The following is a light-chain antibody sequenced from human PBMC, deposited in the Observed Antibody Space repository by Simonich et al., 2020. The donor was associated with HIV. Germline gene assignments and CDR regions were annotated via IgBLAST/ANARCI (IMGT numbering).Light chain of an antibody. CDR1: QSIVYSDGNTY. Sequence: DVVMTQSPLSLPVTLGQPASISCRSSQSIVYSDGNTYLNWFSQRPGQSPRRLIYKVFNRASGVPDRFSGSGSGTDFTLKISSLQAEDVAVYYCQQYYSSPHTFGQGTKLEIK. J-gene: IGKJ2*01. V-gene: IGKV2-30*01. CDR2: KVF. CDR3: QQYYSSPHT.